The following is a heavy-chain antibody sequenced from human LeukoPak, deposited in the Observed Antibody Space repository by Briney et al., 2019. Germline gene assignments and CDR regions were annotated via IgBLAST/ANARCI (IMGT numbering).Heavy chain of an antibody. CDR3: ARRGLSSSYYYYYYMDV. V-gene: IGHV4-59*01. CDR1: GGSISSYY. J-gene: IGHJ6*03. D-gene: IGHD6-6*01. Sequence: SETLSLTCTVSGGSISSYYWSWIRQPPGKGLEWIGYIYYSGSTNYNPSLKSRVTISVDTSKNQFSPKLSSVTAADTAVYYCARRGLSSSYYYYYYMDVWGKGTTVTVSS. CDR2: IYYSGST.